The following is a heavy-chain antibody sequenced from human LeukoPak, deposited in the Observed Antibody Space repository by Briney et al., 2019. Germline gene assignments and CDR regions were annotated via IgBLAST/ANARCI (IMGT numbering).Heavy chain of an antibody. CDR2: IIPIFGTA. D-gene: IGHD6-13*01. J-gene: IGHJ4*02. CDR1: GGTFSSYA. Sequence: ASVKVSCKASGGTFSSYAISWVRQAPGQGLEWMGGIIPIFGTANYAQKFQGRVTITADESTSTAYMELSSLRSEDTAVYYCARDLAYSSRISSSLDYWGQGTLVTVSS. CDR3: ARDLAYSSRISSSLDY. V-gene: IGHV1-69*13.